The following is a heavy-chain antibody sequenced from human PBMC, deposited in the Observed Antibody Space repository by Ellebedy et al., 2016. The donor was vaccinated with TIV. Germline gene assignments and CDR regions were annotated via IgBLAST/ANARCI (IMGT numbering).Heavy chain of an antibody. Sequence: PGGSLRLSCAASGFTFSDYWMSWVRQAPGKGLEWVANIKKDGSEKYYVDSVKGRFTISRDNAKNSLYLQMNSLRAEDTAVHYCARGTWTRGSWGQGTLVTVSS. J-gene: IGHJ5*02. V-gene: IGHV3-7*03. CDR3: ARGTWTRGS. D-gene: IGHD3/OR15-3a*01. CDR1: GFTFSDYW. CDR2: IKKDGSEK.